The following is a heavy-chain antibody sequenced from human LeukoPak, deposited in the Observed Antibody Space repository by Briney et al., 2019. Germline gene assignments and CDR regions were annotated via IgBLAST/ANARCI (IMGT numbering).Heavy chain of an antibody. J-gene: IGHJ4*02. CDR2: IYYSGST. Sequence: SETLSLTCTVSGGSISSSSYYWGWIRQPPGKGLEWIGSIYYSGSTYYNPSLKSRVTISVDTSKNQFSLKLSSVTAADTAVYYCARRAGDTAMVTHYYFDYWGQGTLVTVSS. V-gene: IGHV4-39*01. CDR3: ARRAGDTAMVTHYYFDY. D-gene: IGHD5-18*01. CDR1: GGSISSSSYY.